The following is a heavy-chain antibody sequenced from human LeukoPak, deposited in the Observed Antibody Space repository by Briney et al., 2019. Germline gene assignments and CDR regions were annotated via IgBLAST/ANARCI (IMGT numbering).Heavy chain of an antibody. CDR2: ISYDGSNK. V-gene: IGHV3-30*18. Sequence: GGSLSLSCAASGFTFSSYGMHRSRQAPGKGLEWVAVISYDGSNKYYADSVKGRFTISRDNSKNTLYLQMNSLRAEDTAVYYCAKEEVGATTGGYWGQGTLVTVSS. D-gene: IGHD1-26*01. CDR1: GFTFSSYG. J-gene: IGHJ4*02. CDR3: AKEEVGATTGGY.